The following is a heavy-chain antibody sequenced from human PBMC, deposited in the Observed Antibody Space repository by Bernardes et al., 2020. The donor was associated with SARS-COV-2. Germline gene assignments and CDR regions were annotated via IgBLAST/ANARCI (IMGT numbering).Heavy chain of an antibody. J-gene: IGHJ4*02. CDR1: GVSISSGLYY. D-gene: IGHD3-10*01. V-gene: IGHV4-61*02. CDR2: VYTSGST. Sequence: SETLSLTCTVSGVSISSGLYYWSWIRQPAGKGLEWIGRVYTSGSTNYNPSLQSRVTISGDTSKNQFSLKLTSVTAADTAVYYCAREASMLRGVINFFDFWGQGTPVTVSS. CDR3: AREASMLRGVINFFDF.